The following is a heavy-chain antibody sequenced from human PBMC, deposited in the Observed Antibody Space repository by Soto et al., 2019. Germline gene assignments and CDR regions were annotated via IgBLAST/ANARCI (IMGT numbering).Heavy chain of an antibody. CDR3: ARVQQWPPGGAFDI. CDR1: GDSVSSNSAA. Sequence: PSQTLSLTCAISGDSVSSNSAAWNRIRQSPSRGLEWLGRTYYRSKWYNDYAVSVKSRITINPDTSKNQFSLQLNSVTPEDTAVYYCARVQQWPPGGAFDIWGQGTMVTVSS. CDR2: TYYRSKWYN. J-gene: IGHJ3*02. D-gene: IGHD6-19*01. V-gene: IGHV6-1*01.